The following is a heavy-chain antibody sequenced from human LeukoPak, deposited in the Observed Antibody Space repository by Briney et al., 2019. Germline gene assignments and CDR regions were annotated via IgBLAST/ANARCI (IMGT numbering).Heavy chain of an antibody. V-gene: IGHV1-69*04. CDR2: IIPILGIA. J-gene: IGHJ4*02. CDR1: GGTFSSYA. CDR3: ARDLPKANWGSWTGDY. D-gene: IGHD7-27*01. Sequence: GASVKVSCKASGGTFSSYAISWVRQAPGQGLEWMGRIIPILGIANYAQKFQGRVTITADKSTSTAYMELSSPRSEDTAVYYCARDLPKANWGSWTGDYWGQGTLVTVSS.